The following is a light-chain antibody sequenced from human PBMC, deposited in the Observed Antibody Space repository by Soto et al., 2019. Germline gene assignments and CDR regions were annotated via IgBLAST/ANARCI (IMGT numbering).Light chain of an antibody. V-gene: IGKV3-20*01. Sequence: ELVLTKSQGTLSLSPGERATLSCRASQSVSSTYLAWYQQKPGQAPRLLIYGASSRATGIPDRFSGSGSGTDFTLTISSLEHEDFAVYYCQQYGSSPQTFGQGTKVEIK. CDR2: GAS. CDR3: QQYGSSPQT. J-gene: IGKJ1*01. CDR1: QSVSSTY.